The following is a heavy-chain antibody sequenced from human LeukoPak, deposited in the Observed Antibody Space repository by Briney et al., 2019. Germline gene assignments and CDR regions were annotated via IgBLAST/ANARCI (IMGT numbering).Heavy chain of an antibody. J-gene: IGHJ4*02. Sequence: PSETLSLTCAVYGGSFSGYYWSWIRQPPGKGLEWIGEINHSGSTNYNPSLKSRVTISVDTSKNQFSLKLSSVTAADTAVYYCASGYDFWSGYYYFDYWGQGTLVTVSS. D-gene: IGHD3-3*01. CDR1: GGSFSGYY. CDR2: INHSGST. V-gene: IGHV4-34*01. CDR3: ASGYDFWSGYYYFDY.